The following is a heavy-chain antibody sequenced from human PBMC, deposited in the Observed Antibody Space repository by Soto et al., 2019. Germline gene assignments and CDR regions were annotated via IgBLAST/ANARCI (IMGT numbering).Heavy chain of an antibody. CDR2: IYYSGST. CDR1: GGSISSYY. J-gene: IGHJ4*02. V-gene: IGHV4-59*08. CDR3: ARQEEYGRYGYDEGPFDY. D-gene: IGHD5-12*01. Sequence: QVQLQESGPGLVRPSETLSLTCTVSGGSISSYYWSWIRQPPGKGLEWIGYIYYSGSTNYNPSLKSRVTISVDTSKNQFSLKLSSVTAADTAVYYCARQEEYGRYGYDEGPFDYWGQGTLVTVSS.